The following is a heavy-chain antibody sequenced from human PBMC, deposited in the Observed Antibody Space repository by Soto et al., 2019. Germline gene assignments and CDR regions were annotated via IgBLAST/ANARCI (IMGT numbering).Heavy chain of an antibody. CDR3: ARDGVYYGSGSYYPHNWFDP. Sequence: GGSLRLSCAASGFTFITYAMSWVRQAPGKGLEWVSIISGSGGSTYYPDSVKGRFTISRDNAKNSLYLQMNSLRAEDTAVYYCARDGVYYGSGSYYPHNWFDPWGQGTLVTVSS. J-gene: IGHJ5*02. CDR1: GFTFITYA. V-gene: IGHV3-23*01. CDR2: ISGSGGST. D-gene: IGHD3-10*01.